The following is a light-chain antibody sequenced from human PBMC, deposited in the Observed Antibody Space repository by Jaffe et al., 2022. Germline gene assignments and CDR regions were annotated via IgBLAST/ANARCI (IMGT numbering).Light chain of an antibody. V-gene: IGLV2-14*01. CDR3: SSYRGGTTYVL. CDR1: SSDFGGYVY. CDR2: EVD. Sequence: QSALTQPASVSGSPGQSITISCTGTSSDFGGYVYVSWYQHHPGKVPKLIIYEVDHRPSGISNRFSGSKSGYRASLTISGLQTEDEAYYYCSSYRGGTTYVLFGGGTKLTVL. J-gene: IGLJ2*01.